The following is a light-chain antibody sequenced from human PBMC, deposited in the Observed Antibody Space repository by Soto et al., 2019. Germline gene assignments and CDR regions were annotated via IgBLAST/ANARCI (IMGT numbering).Light chain of an antibody. J-gene: IGLJ3*02. CDR1: RGSIASNH. V-gene: IGLV6-57*01. CDR2: EDN. Sequence: NFMLTQPHSVSESPGKTVTISCTRSRGSIASNHVQWFQQRPGSSPTTVIYEDNYRPSGVPDRFSGSIDSSSNSASLTISGLKTEDEADYCQSYENWVFGGGTKVTVL. CDR3: QSYENWV.